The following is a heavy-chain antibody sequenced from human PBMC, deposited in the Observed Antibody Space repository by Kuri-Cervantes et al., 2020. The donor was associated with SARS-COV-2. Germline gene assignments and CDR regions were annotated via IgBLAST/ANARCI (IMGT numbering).Heavy chain of an antibody. CDR2: INPDGSYA. Sequence: ETLSLTCAASGFTFSGHWIHWVRQAPGKGLVWVSRINPDGSYANNADPVKGRFTLSRDNAKKMLFLQMNSLRAEDTAVYYCVRDGDHWNFDYWGQGTLVTISS. CDR1: GFTFSGHW. J-gene: IGHJ4*02. V-gene: IGHV3-74*01. CDR3: VRDGDHWNFDY. D-gene: IGHD1-1*01.